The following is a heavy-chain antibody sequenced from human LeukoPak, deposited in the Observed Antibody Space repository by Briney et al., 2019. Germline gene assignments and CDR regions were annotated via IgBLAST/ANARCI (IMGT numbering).Heavy chain of an antibody. CDR2: ISGSGGST. V-gene: IGHV3-23*01. CDR3: AKDPYYGSGSYRGPFDY. CDR1: GFTFSSYA. D-gene: IGHD3-10*01. J-gene: IGHJ4*02. Sequence: GGSLRLSCAASGFTFSSYAMSWVRQAPGKGLEWVSAISGSGGSTYYADSVKGRFTISRDNSKNTLYLQMNSLRAEDTAVYYCAKDPYYGSGSYRGPFDYWGQGTLVTVSS.